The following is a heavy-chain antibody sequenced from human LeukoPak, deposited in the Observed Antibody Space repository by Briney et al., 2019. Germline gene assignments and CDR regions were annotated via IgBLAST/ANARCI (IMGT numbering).Heavy chain of an antibody. CDR2: ILYDGSKE. V-gene: IGHV3-30*02. CDR3: AKEGVDEAVAGHGGFDP. Sequence: GGSLRLSCAASGFTFSSYGMHWVRQAPGKGLEGGAGILYDGSKEFYTDSVKGRFTISRDNSKNTLYLQMNSLRAEDTAVYYCAKEGVDEAVAGHGGFDPWGQGTLVTVSS. CDR1: GFTFSSYG. D-gene: IGHD6-19*01. J-gene: IGHJ5*02.